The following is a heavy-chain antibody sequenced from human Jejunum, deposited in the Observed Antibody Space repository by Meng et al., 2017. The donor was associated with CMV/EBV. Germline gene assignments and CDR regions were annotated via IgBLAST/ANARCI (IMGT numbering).Heavy chain of an antibody. D-gene: IGHD1-26*01. J-gene: IGHJ4*02. V-gene: IGHV4-4*07. Sequence: VPVAALGPGPGNPLELRSSPCLLSGGSIIYYYGGWFRKSDGKGLEWIVRFYSSDTYNYHPSLNSRVTMSLDTSKKQFSLILSSVTAADTARYYCARGPGASTREGFDHWGLGTLVTVSS. CDR2: FYSSDTY. CDR1: GGSIIYYY. CDR3: ARGPGASTREGFDH.